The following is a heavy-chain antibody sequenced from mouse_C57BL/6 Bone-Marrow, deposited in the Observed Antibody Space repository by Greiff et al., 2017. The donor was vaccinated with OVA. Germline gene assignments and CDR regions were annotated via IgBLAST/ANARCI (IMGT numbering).Heavy chain of an antibody. Sequence: EVQLQQSGPELVKPGASVKISCKASGYTFTDYYMTWVKQSHGKSLEWIGDINPNNGGTRYNQKFKGKATLTVDKSSSTAYMELRSLTSEDSAVYYCARGTSPWVYYFDYWGQGTTLTVSS. J-gene: IGHJ2*01. CDR1: GYTFTDYY. V-gene: IGHV1-26*01. CDR2: INPNNGGT. D-gene: IGHD3-3*01. CDR3: ARGTSPWVYYFDY.